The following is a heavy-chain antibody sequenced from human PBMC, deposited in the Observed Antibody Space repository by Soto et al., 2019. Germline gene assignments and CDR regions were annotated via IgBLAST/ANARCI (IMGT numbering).Heavy chain of an antibody. CDR2: INHSGST. Sequence: SETLSLTLAFYVGSLSGYYWSWIRHPPGKWLEWIGEINHSGSTNYNPSLKSRVTISVDTSKNQFSLKLSSVTAADTAVYYCASAPRYCSSWYEYWGQGTLGNVSS. V-gene: IGHV4-34*01. D-gene: IGHD6-13*01. CDR3: ASAPRYCSSWYEY. CDR1: VGSLSGYY. J-gene: IGHJ4*02.